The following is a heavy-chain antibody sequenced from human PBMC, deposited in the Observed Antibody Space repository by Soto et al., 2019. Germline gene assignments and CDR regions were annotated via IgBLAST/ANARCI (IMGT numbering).Heavy chain of an antibody. CDR1: GESFSGNY. D-gene: IGHD2-21*01. V-gene: IGHV4-34*01. CDR3: ARAAIQSHQVVEEPPASQTLDY. CDR2: INHSGNT. Sequence: QVQLNQWGAGLLKPSETLSLTCAVYGESFSGNYWTWIRQPPGKGLEWIGEINHSGNTNYNPSLKTRVTISADTSKNQFSLKLNSVTAADPAVYFCARAAIQSHQVVEEPPASQTLDYWGQGTLGTVSS. J-gene: IGHJ4*02.